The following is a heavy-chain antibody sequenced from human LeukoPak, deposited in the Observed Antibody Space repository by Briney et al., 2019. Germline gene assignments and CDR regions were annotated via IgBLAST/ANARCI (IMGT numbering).Heavy chain of an antibody. CDR1: GFSFSSYW. D-gene: IGHD6-13*01. J-gene: IGHJ4*02. CDR2: IKQDGSEK. CDR3: ARGRSYSSSWVDY. V-gene: IGHV3-7*01. Sequence: GGSLRLSCAASGFSFSSYWMSWVRQAPGKGLEWVANIKQDGSEKYYVDSVKGRFTISRDNAKNSLYLQMNSLRAEDTAVYYCARGRSYSSSWVDYWGQGTLVTVSS.